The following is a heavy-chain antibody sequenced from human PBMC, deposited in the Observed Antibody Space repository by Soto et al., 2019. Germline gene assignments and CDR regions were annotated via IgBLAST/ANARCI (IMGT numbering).Heavy chain of an antibody. J-gene: IGHJ6*02. CDR2: ISYDGSNK. Sequence: QVQLVESGGGVVQPGRSLRLSCAASGFTFSSYGMHWVRQAPGKGLEWVAVISYDGSNKYYADSVKGRFTISRDNSKNTLYLQMNSLRAEDTAVYYCAKDRGAARPHHYYGMDVWGQGTTVTVSS. CDR1: GFTFSSYG. D-gene: IGHD6-6*01. CDR3: AKDRGAARPHHYYGMDV. V-gene: IGHV3-30*18.